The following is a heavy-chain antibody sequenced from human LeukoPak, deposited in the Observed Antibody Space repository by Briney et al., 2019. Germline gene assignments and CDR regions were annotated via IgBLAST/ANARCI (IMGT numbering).Heavy chain of an antibody. CDR1: GFTFSSYA. J-gene: IGHJ4*02. CDR3: ARGGQYGDYGLH. V-gene: IGHV3-30*04. D-gene: IGHD4-17*01. CDR2: ISYDGSNK. Sequence: GGSLRLSCAASGFTFSSYAMHWVRQAPGKGLEWVAVISYDGSNKYYADSVKGRFTISRDNSKNTLYLQMNSLRAEDTAVYYCARGGQYGDYGLHWGQGTLVTVSS.